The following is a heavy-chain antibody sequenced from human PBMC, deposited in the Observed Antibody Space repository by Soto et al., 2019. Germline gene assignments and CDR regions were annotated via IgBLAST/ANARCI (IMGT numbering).Heavy chain of an antibody. CDR3: ATGVWYYFDY. V-gene: IGHV3-48*03. Sequence: PGGCLRLSWAVFGVTLSSYEMNWVRQAPGKGLEWVSYINKNGGTVSYADSVKGRFTISRDNAENSLHPQMNSLRAEDTAVYYCATGVWYYFDYWGQGA. J-gene: IGHJ4*02. D-gene: IGHD2-21*01. CDR2: INKNGGTV. CDR1: GVTLSSYE.